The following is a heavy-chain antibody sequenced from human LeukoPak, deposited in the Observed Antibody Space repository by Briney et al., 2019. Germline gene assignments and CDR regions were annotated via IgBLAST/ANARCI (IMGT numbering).Heavy chain of an antibody. V-gene: IGHV3-21*01. CDR2: ISSSSSSYI. J-gene: IGHJ4*02. CDR1: GFTFSSYN. CDR3: ARGVVAGTFDY. D-gene: IGHD6-19*01. Sequence: PGGSLRLSCAASGFTFSSYNMNWVRQAPGKGLEWVSSISSSSSSYIYYADSVKGRFTISRDNAKNSLYLQMNSLRAEDTAVYYCARGVVAGTFDYWGQGTLVTVPS.